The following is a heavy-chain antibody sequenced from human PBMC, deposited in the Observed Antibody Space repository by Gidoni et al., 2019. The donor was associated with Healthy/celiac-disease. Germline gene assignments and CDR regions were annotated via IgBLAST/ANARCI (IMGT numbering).Heavy chain of an antibody. J-gene: IGHJ3*02. CDR2: ISSSSSTI. D-gene: IGHD3-9*01. CDR3: ARDHEVLRYFDWLGVPDAFDI. CDR1: GFTLSIYG. V-gene: IGHV3-48*02. Sequence: EVQLVESGGGLVQPGGSLRLSGAASGFTLSIYGMTWVRQAPGKGLEWVSYISSSSSTIYYADSVKGRFTISRDNAKNSLYLQMNSLRDEDTAVYYCARDHEVLRYFDWLGVPDAFDIWGQGTMVTVSS.